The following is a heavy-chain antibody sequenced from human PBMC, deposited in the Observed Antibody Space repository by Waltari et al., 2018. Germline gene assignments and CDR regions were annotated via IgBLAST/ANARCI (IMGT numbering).Heavy chain of an antibody. D-gene: IGHD6-19*01. J-gene: IGHJ4*02. CDR1: GVTFSHSD. Sequence: EGQLVASGGGLVQPGRSLSLSCKGSGVTFSHSDLSWVRQAPGKGLEWVAFIRSKPYGETTEYAASVRGRFTISRDDSENFAYLEMNSLKSEDTALYYCTSGRWLANFDDWGQGALVTVSS. CDR3: TSGRWLANFDD. CDR2: IRSKPYGETT. V-gene: IGHV3-49*04.